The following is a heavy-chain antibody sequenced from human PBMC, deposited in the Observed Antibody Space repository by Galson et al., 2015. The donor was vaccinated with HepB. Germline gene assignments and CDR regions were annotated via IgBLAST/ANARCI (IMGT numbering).Heavy chain of an antibody. V-gene: IGHV4-38-2*02. Sequence: ETLSLTCAVSGYSISSGLYWGWIRQPPGKGLEWIGSIYHSGSTSYNPSPKSRVIISVDTSKNQFSLKLSSVTAADTAVYYCVREKGDGYPPYFYYGIDVWGQGTTVTVSS. CDR3: VREKGDGYPPYFYYGIDV. CDR1: GYSISSGLY. CDR2: IYHSGST. D-gene: IGHD5-18*01. J-gene: IGHJ6*02.